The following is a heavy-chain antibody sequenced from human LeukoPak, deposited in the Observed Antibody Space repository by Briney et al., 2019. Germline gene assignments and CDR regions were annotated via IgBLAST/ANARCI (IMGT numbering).Heavy chain of an antibody. CDR2: IKSKTDGGTI. Sequence: GGSLRLSCAASGSTFSKVWMSWVRQAPGKGLEWVGRIKSKTDGGTIDYAAPAKGRFTISRDDSKDTLFLQMNSLKTEDTAVYYCTTDLSELDDSGYYAKYFHHWGQGTLVSVSS. CDR3: TTDLSELDDSGYYAKYFHH. D-gene: IGHD3-22*01. CDR1: GSTFSKVW. V-gene: IGHV3-15*01. J-gene: IGHJ1*01.